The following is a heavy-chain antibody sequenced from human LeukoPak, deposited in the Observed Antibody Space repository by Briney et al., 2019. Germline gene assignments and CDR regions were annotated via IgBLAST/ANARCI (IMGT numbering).Heavy chain of an antibody. CDR3: ARGDSSSWDIVGRYFDL. V-gene: IGHV4-39*07. CDR2: IHYRGTT. D-gene: IGHD6-13*01. CDR1: GGSISSTSYY. Sequence: SETLSLTCIVSGGSISSTSYYWGWIRQSPGKGLEWIGSIHYRGTTYYNPSLLSRGTISVDTSKNQFSLKLSSVTAADTAVYYCARGDSSSWDIVGRYFDLWGRGTLVTVSS. J-gene: IGHJ2*01.